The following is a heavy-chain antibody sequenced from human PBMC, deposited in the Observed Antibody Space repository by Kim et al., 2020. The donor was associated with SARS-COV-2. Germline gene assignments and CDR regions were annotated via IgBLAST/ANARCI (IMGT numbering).Heavy chain of an antibody. V-gene: IGHV1-18*01. Sequence: ASVKVSCKASGYTFTSYGISWVRQAPGQGLEWMGWISAYNGNTNYAQKLQGRVTMTTDTSTSTAYMELRSLRSDDTAVYYCARDVVRYCSGGSCYYYYYYGMDVWGKGTTVTVSS. CDR2: ISAYNGNT. J-gene: IGHJ6*04. D-gene: IGHD2-15*01. CDR3: ARDVVRYCSGGSCYYYYYYGMDV. CDR1: GYTFTSYG.